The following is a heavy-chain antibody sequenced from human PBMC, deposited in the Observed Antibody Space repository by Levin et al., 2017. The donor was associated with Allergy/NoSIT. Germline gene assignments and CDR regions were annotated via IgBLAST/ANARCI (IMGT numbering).Heavy chain of an antibody. CDR2: IHYNGAT. V-gene: IGHV3-74*03. J-gene: IGHJ3*01. CDR1: GFTFSSYL. Sequence: GESLKISCVGSGFTFSSYLMHWVRQAPGKGLEWVSHIHYNGATMYMDSVEGRFTVSRDDAKNTLYLQMNSLGVEDTALYCCVRIHSNYGADLWGRGTMVTVSS. CDR3: VRIHSNYGADL. D-gene: IGHD4-17*01.